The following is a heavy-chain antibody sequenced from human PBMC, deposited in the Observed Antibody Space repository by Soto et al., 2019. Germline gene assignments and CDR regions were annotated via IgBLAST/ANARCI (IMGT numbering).Heavy chain of an antibody. Sequence: QVQLVESGGGVVQPGRSLRLSCAASGFTFSSKGMHWVRQAPGKGLEWVAVISRDGSTKYYADSVKGRFSISRDSSKNTLYLEMYSLRADDTAVYYCTGEVASGYWGQGTLVTVSS. V-gene: IGHV3-30*03. CDR1: GFTFSSKG. D-gene: IGHD2-8*02. J-gene: IGHJ4*02. CDR3: TGEVASGY. CDR2: ISRDGSTK.